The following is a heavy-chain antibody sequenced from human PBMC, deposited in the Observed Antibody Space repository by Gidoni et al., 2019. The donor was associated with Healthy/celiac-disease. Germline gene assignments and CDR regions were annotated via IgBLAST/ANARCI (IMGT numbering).Heavy chain of an antibody. D-gene: IGHD5-12*01. Sequence: EVQLVQSGAEVKKPGESLKISCKGSGYSFTSYWIGWVRQMPGKGLEWMGIIYPGDSDTRYSPSFQGQVTISADKSISTAYLQWSSLKASDTAMYYCARFQMVATPADGMDVWGQGTTVTVSS. J-gene: IGHJ6*02. CDR3: ARFQMVATPADGMDV. V-gene: IGHV5-51*03. CDR1: GYSFTSYW. CDR2: IYPGDSDT.